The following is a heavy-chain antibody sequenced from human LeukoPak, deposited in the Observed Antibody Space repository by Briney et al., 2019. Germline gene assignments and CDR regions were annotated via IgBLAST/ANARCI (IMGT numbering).Heavy chain of an antibody. Sequence: GASVKVSCKASGYTFTINYIHWVRQAPGQGLEWMGMIYPRDGSTSYAQKFQGRVTVTRDTSTSTVHMELSRLRSEDTAVYYCARDQEGFDYWGQGTLVTVSS. J-gene: IGHJ4*02. CDR2: IYPRDGST. CDR3: ARDQEGFDY. CDR1: GYTFTINY. V-gene: IGHV1-46*01.